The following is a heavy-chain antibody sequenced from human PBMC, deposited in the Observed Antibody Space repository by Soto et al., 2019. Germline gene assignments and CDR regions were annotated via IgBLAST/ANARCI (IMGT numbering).Heavy chain of an antibody. CDR1: GFTVSNYA. D-gene: IGHD2-15*01. V-gene: IGHV3-64D*06. Sequence: SLGLSCSVSGFTVSNYAMHWVRQAPGKGLEYVSGITSDGDSTWHADSVKDRFTISRDNSKNTLFLQMSSLRVEDTAIYFCVKGNQLLRYYFEFWGPGTLVTVSS. CDR2: ITSDGDST. CDR3: VKGNQLLRYYFEF. J-gene: IGHJ4*01.